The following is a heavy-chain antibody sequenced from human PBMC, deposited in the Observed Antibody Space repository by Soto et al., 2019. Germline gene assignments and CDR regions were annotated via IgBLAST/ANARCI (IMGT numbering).Heavy chain of an antibody. CDR1: GASIGSGGW. J-gene: IGHJ5*02. CDR3: ARHEGWTGPDQ. V-gene: IGHV4-4*02. CDR2: IFHDGNT. D-gene: IGHD2-8*02. Sequence: SETLSLTCAASGASIGSGGWWSWVRQPPGKGLEWIAEIFHDGNTNYSPSLKSRVTISVDKSQNQFSLNVYSVTAADTAVYYCARHEGWTGPDQWGQGTLVTVSS.